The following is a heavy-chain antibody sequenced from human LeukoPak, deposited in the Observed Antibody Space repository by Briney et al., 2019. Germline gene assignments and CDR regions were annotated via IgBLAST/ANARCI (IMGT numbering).Heavy chain of an antibody. J-gene: IGHJ6*03. D-gene: IGHD6-19*01. V-gene: IGHV1-2*02. CDR2: INPNSGGT. CDR1: GYTFTGYY. CDR3: ARASGWLDYYYYYMDV. Sequence: GASVKVSCKASGYTFTGYYMHWVRQAPGQGLEWMGWINPNSGGTNYAQKFQGRVTMTRDTSISTAYMELSRLRSDDTAVYYCARASGWLDYYYYYMDVWGKRTTVTVSS.